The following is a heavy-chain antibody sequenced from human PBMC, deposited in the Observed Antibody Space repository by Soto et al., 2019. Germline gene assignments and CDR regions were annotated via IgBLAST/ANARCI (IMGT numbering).Heavy chain of an antibody. CDR2: IIPIFGTA. J-gene: IGHJ4*02. Sequence: ASVKVSCKASGGTFSSYAISWVRQAPGQGLEWMGGIIPIFGTANYAQKFQGRVTITADESTSTAYMELSSLRSEDTAVYYCASRTSYCSSTSCYESYYFDYWGQGTLVTVSS. D-gene: IGHD2-2*01. CDR1: GGTFSSYA. CDR3: ASRTSYCSSTSCYESYYFDY. V-gene: IGHV1-69*13.